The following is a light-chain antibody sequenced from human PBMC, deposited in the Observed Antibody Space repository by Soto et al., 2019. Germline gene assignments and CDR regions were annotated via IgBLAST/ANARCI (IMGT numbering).Light chain of an antibody. J-gene: IGKJ1*01. CDR1: QGISSY. V-gene: IGKV1-8*01. CDR3: QHYNSYSEA. CDR2: KAS. Sequence: AILMTQSPSSFSASPGDRVTITFRASQGISSYLAWYQQKPGKAPKLLIYKASTLKSGVPSRFSGSGSGTEFTLTISRLQPDDFATYYCQHYNSYSEAFGQGTKVDIK.